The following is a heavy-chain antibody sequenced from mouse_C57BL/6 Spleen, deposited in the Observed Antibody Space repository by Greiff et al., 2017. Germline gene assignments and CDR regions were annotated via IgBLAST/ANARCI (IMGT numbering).Heavy chain of an antibody. Sequence: VQLQQSGAELVKPGASVKLSCTASGFNIKDYYMHWVKQRTEQGLEWIGRIDPEDGETKYAPNFQGKATITADTSSNTAYLQLSSLTSEDTAVYYCARSGSSFAYWGQGTLVTVSA. J-gene: IGHJ3*01. V-gene: IGHV14-2*01. CDR2: IDPEDGET. CDR1: GFNIKDYY. CDR3: ARSGSSFAY. D-gene: IGHD1-1*01.